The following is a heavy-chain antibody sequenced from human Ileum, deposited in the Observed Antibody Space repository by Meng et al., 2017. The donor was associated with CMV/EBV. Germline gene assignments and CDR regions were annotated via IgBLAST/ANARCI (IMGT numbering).Heavy chain of an antibody. V-gene: IGHV4-4*07. CDR2: IFATGTT. Sequence: QVQLQELGLGLVKPSETLFLTCTVSGASLNDYYWSWIRQPAGKGLEWIGRIFATGTTNYNPSLKSRVTMSVDTSRNQFSLQLSSVTAADTAVYYCARRSSGLFDYWGQGILVTVSS. D-gene: IGHD6-13*01. J-gene: IGHJ4*02. CDR1: GASLNDYY. CDR3: ARRSSGLFDY.